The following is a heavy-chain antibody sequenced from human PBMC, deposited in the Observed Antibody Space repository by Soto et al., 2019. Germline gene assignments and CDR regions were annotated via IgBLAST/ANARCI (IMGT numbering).Heavy chain of an antibody. D-gene: IGHD3-3*02. V-gene: IGHV3-23*01. J-gene: IGHJ3*01. CDR2: ISEGGETT. CDR3: AKHLHFWELSIRKDAFDV. CDR1: GFSFSNYD. Sequence: EVQLLESGGDLVQPGGSLRLSCAASGFSFSNYDMSWVRQSPGAGLEWVSGISEGGETTYFADSVKGRFTISRDNAKNTLSLQLNSLTAEDTALYYCAKHLHFWELSIRKDAFDVWGQGTMVIVSS.